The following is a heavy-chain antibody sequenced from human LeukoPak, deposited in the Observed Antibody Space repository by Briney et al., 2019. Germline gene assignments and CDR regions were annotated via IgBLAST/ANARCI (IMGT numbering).Heavy chain of an antibody. V-gene: IGHV3-64*01. CDR3: ARGLYPYYYYGMDV. CDR2: ISGNGGST. J-gene: IGHJ6*02. CDR1: GFTFSSYA. Sequence: GGSLRLSCAASGFTFSSYAMHWVRQAAGKGLEYVSAISGNGGSTYYANSVKGRFTISRDNSKNTLYLQMGSLRAEDMAVYYCARGLYPYYYYGMDVWGQGTTVTVSS. D-gene: IGHD2-8*01.